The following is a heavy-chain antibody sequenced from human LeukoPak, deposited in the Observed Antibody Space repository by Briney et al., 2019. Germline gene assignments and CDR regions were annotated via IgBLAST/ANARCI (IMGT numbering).Heavy chain of an antibody. CDR1: GYTFTSYG. CDR2: ISAYNGNT. V-gene: IGHV1-18*01. Sequence: GASVKVSCKASGYTFTSYGISWVRQAPGQGLEWMGWISAYNGNTNYAQKLQGRVTMTTDTSTSTAYMELRSLRSDDTAVYYCARDDYCSSTSCYGAPYYFDYWGQGTLVTVSS. J-gene: IGHJ4*02. CDR3: ARDDYCSSTSCYGAPYYFDY. D-gene: IGHD2-2*01.